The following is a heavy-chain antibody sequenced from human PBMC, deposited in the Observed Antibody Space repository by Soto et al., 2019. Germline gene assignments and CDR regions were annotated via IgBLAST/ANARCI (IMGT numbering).Heavy chain of an antibody. J-gene: IGHJ6*02. V-gene: IGHV4-34*01. Sequence: SETLSLTCAVYGGSFSGYYWSWIRQPPGKGLEWIGEINHSGSTNYNPSLKSRVTISVDTSKNQFSLKLSSVTAADTAVYYCARLIAARPYYYYGMDVWGQGTTVTVSS. CDR1: GGSFSGYY. CDR3: ARLIAARPYYYYGMDV. D-gene: IGHD6-6*01. CDR2: INHSGST.